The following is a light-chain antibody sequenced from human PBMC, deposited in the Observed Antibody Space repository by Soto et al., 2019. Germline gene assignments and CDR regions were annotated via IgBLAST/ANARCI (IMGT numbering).Light chain of an antibody. Sequence: EIVMTQSPVTLSVSPGERATLSCRASQSVSSTLAWYQRKPGQAPRLLIYDASTRATGIPSRFSGSGSETEFTLTISSLQSEDFAVYYCQQYNSWPLTFGGGTKVEIK. V-gene: IGKV3-15*01. CDR1: QSVSST. CDR2: DAS. J-gene: IGKJ4*01. CDR3: QQYNSWPLT.